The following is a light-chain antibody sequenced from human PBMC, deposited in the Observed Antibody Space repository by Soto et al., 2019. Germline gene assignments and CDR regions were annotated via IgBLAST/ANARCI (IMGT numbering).Light chain of an antibody. Sequence: SYELTQSPSVSVAPEKTATITCGGDNIGSKSVHWYQQKPGQAPVLVVSYDSDRPSGIPERFSGSKSGNTASLTISGLQAEDEADYYCCSYAGSYTLVFGGGTKLTVL. CDR2: YDS. J-gene: IGLJ2*01. CDR3: CSYAGSYTLV. V-gene: IGLV3-21*01. CDR1: NIGSKS.